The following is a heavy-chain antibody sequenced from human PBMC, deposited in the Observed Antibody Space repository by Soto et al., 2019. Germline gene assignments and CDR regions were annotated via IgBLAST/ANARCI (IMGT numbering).Heavy chain of an antibody. V-gene: IGHV4-39*01. Sequence: SETLSLTCTVSGGSISSSSYYWGWIRQPPGKGLEWIGSIYYSGSTYYNPSLQTRVTISLDKSRSQFSLKLNSVTAADSAVYFCARLEGLATISYYFDFWGPGALVTVSS. CDR2: IYYSGST. D-gene: IGHD3-9*01. J-gene: IGHJ4*02. CDR3: ARLEGLATISYYFDF. CDR1: GGSISSSSYY.